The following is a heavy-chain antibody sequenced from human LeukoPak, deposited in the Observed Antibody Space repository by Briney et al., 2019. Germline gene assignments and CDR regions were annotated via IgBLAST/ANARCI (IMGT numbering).Heavy chain of an antibody. D-gene: IGHD2-8*01. V-gene: IGHV1-2*02. CDR2: INPNSGGT. Sequence: ASVKVSCKASGYSFTGHYMHWVRQAPGQGLEWMGWINPNSGGTNYAQKFQGRVTMTRDTSISTAYMELSRLRSDDTAVYYCAKEAASDIVLMVYAILDYWGQGTLVTVSS. J-gene: IGHJ4*02. CDR1: GYSFTGHY. CDR3: AKEAASDIVLMVYAILDY.